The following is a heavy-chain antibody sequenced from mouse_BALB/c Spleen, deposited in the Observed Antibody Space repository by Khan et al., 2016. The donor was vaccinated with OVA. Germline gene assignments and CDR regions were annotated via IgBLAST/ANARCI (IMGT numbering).Heavy chain of an antibody. J-gene: IGHJ4*01. V-gene: IGHV3-2*02. CDR1: GYSITSDYA. Sequence: EVQLQESGPGPVKPSQSLSLTCTVTGYSITSDYAWNWIRQFPGNKLEWMGYISYSGSTTSNPSLKSRISITRDTSKDQFFLQLKSVTSEDTATYYCASELGRYYAMDYWGQGTSVTVSS. CDR2: ISYSGST. D-gene: IGHD4-1*01. CDR3: ASELGRYYAMDY.